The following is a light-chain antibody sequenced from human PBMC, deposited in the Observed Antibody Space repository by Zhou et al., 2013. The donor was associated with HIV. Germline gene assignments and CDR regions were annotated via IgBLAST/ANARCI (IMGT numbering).Light chain of an antibody. CDR2: CI. Sequence: DIQMTQSPSFVSASVGDRVTITCRASQDIATWLAWYQQKPGRPLPPDPGCIPIAKWRPSRFSGSGSGTVFTLTISSLQPEDFATYYCQQYLSYPITLAKGHDWRL. CDR3: QQYLSYPIT. CDR1: QDIATW. V-gene: IGKV1D-16*01. J-gene: IGKJ5*01.